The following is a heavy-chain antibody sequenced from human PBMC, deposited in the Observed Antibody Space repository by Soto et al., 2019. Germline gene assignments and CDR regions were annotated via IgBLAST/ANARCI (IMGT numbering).Heavy chain of an antibody. J-gene: IGHJ5*02. V-gene: IGHV4-59*01. CDR2: IYYSGST. CDR1: GGSISSYY. CDR3: ASSADGRYSSGWFGP. Sequence: SETLSLTCTVSGGSISSYYWSWIRQPPGKGLEWIGYIYYSGSTNYNPSLKSRVTISVDTSKNQFSLKLSSVTAADTAVYYCASSADGRYSSGWFGPWGQGTLVTASS. D-gene: IGHD6-19*01.